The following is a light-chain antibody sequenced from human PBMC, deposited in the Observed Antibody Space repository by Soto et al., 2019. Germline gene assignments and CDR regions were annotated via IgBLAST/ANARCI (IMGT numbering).Light chain of an antibody. V-gene: IGLV2-8*01. CDR3: SSYAGSSNV. CDR1: SSDVGGYNY. Sequence: ALTYPPSASGSPGQSVAISCTGTSSDVGGYNYVSWYQQHPSKAPKLMIYEVNNRPSGVPDRFSGSKSGNTASLTVSGLQAEDEADYNSSSYAGSSNVFGTGTKVT. J-gene: IGLJ1*01. CDR2: EVN.